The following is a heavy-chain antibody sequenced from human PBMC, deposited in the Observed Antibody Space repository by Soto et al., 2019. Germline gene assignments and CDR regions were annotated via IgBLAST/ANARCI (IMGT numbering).Heavy chain of an antibody. J-gene: IGHJ4*02. Sequence: PXGSLRLSCSASAFTFDKYAMSWVRQAPGKGLDWVSAISASGGETYYADSVRGRFTISRGNSKNTLYLQMNSLRAEDTAMYYCAKDKLERHTMLRGVIVELPPGYWGQGTLVTVSS. CDR1: AFTFDKYA. D-gene: IGHD3-10*01. CDR2: ISASGGET. CDR3: AKDKLERHTMLRGVIVELPPGY. V-gene: IGHV3-23*01.